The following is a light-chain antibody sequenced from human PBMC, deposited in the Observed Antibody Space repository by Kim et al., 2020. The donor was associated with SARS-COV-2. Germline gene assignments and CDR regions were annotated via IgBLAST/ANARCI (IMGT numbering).Light chain of an antibody. CDR2: SQN. CDR1: SSNIGVFG. CDR3: QSYDNSLKNYV. J-gene: IGLJ1*01. Sequence: GQRVTISCTGSSSNIGVFGGHWYQQRPVAAPKILIYSQNIRPSGVPDRFSVSESGTSASLAIAGLQAEDEADYYCQSYDNSLKNYVFVTGTKVTVL. V-gene: IGLV1-40*01.